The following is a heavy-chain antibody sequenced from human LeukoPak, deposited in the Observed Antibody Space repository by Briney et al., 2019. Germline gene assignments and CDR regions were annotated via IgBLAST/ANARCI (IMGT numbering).Heavy chain of an antibody. CDR3: AREKPQYSSGWYGAPDY. Sequence: GGSPRLSCAASGFTVSSNYMSWVRQAPGKGLEWVSVIYSGGSTYYADSVKGRFTISRDNCKNTLYLQMNSLRAEDTAVYYCAREKPQYSSGWYGAPDYWGQGTLVTVSS. V-gene: IGHV3-53*01. CDR2: IYSGGST. CDR1: GFTVSSNY. J-gene: IGHJ4*02. D-gene: IGHD6-19*01.